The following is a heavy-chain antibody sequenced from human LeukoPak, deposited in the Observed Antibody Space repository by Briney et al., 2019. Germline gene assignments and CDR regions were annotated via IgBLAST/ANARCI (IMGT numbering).Heavy chain of an antibody. CDR2: IRFGGSYD. V-gene: IGHV3-30*02. CDR3: ARDPAHCSYDACNLRPDS. Sequence: GGSLRLSFVASGLTFSSYGMHWVRQAPGKGLEWVALIRFGGSYDYYADSVKGRFTISRDDPKNTLYLQMNSLRAEDTAVYYCARDPAHCSYDACNLRPDSWGQGTLVTVSS. CDR1: GLTFSSYG. D-gene: IGHD2-15*01. J-gene: IGHJ4*02.